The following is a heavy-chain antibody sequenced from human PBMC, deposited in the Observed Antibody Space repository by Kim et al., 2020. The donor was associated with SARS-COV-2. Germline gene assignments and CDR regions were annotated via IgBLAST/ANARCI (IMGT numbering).Heavy chain of an antibody. CDR2: IYYSGST. V-gene: IGHV4-31*03. CDR3: ARDTVTTRGDYYGMDV. D-gene: IGHD4-4*01. J-gene: IGHJ6*02. CDR1: GGSISSGGYY. Sequence: SETLSLTCTVSGGSISSGGYYWSWIRQHPGKGLEWIGYIYYSGSTYYNPFLKSRVTISVDTSKNQFSLKLSSVTAADTAVYYCARDTVTTRGDYYGMDVWGQGTTVTVSS.